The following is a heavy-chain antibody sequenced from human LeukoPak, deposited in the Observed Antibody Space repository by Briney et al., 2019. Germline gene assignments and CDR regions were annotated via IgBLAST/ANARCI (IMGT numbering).Heavy chain of an antibody. CDR3: ARDPVGGSTIFDY. CDR2: TYYRSKWYY. Sequence: SQTLSLTCAISGDSVSSNSAAWNWIRQSPSRGLEWLGRTYYRSKWYYDYPVAVKSRISINPDTSKNQFSLQLGSVTPEDTAVYYCARDPVGGSTIFDYWGQGTLVTVSS. V-gene: IGHV6-1*01. D-gene: IGHD1-26*01. CDR1: GDSVSSNSAA. J-gene: IGHJ4*02.